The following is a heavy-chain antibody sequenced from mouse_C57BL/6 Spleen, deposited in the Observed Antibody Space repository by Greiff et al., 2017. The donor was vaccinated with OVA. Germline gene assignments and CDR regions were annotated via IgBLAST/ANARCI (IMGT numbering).Heavy chain of an antibody. V-gene: IGHV2-4*01. CDR3: AKEDYDYDRAMDY. CDR1: GFSLTSYG. Sequence: VHLVESGPGLVQPSQSLSITCTVSGFSLTSYGVHWVRQPPGKGLEWLGVIWSGGSTDYNAAFISRLSISKDNSKSQVFFKMNSLQADDTAIYYCAKEDYDYDRAMDYWGQGTSVTVSS. J-gene: IGHJ4*01. CDR2: IWSGGST. D-gene: IGHD2-4*01.